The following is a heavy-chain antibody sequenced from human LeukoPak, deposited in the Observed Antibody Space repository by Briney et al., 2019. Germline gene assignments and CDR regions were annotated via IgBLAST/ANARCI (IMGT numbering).Heavy chain of an antibody. CDR3: AKFSGTSTYYYYYYMDV. Sequence: GGSLRLSCAASGFTFSSYGMHWVRQAPAQGLEWVGVISYDGSNKYYADPVKGRFTISRDNSKNTLYLQMNSLRAEDTAVYYCAKFSGTSTYYYYYYMDVWGKGTTVTISS. D-gene: IGHD2-2*01. V-gene: IGHV3-30*18. CDR1: GFTFSSYG. J-gene: IGHJ6*03. CDR2: ISYDGSNK.